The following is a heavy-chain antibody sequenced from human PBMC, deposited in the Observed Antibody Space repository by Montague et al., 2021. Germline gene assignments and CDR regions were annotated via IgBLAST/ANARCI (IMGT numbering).Heavy chain of an antibody. CDR2: TYYRFKWYN. V-gene: IGHV6-1*01. CDR3: ARGWQKRFDP. J-gene: IGHJ5*02. Sequence: CAISGDSVSVKDATCKWDRRSPSRQLEWQVRTYYRFKWYNEYAISVKSRITVNPDTSKNQFSLLLNSVTPEDTAVYYCARGWQKRFDPWGQGTLVTVSS. D-gene: IGHD5-24*01. CDR1: GDSVSVKDAT.